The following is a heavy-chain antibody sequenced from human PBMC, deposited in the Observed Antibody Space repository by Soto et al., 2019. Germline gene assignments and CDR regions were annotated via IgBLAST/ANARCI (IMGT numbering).Heavy chain of an antibody. CDR1: GGSISSSSYY. Sequence: QLQLQESGPGLVKPSETLSLTCTVSGGSISSSSYYWGWIRQPPGKGLEWIGSIYYSGSTYYNPSLKSRVTISVDTSKNQFSLKVSSVTAGDTAVYYCARHSYYDILTGYWGYFDYWGQGTLVTVSS. J-gene: IGHJ4*02. CDR2: IYYSGST. D-gene: IGHD3-9*01. CDR3: ARHSYYDILTGYWGYFDY. V-gene: IGHV4-39*01.